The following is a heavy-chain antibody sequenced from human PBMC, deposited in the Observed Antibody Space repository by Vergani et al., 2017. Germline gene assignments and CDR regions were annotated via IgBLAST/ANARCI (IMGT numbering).Heavy chain of an antibody. J-gene: IGHJ3*02. CDR3: VKEFGDNSHACDI. D-gene: IGHD4-23*01. V-gene: IGHV3-64D*06. CDR2: ISSHGGST. Sequence: EVQLVESGGGLVQPGGSLRLSCSASGFTFSSYAMHWVRQAPGKGREYVSDISSHGGSTSYADSVKGRFTISRDDSKNTRYLQMSSLRAEDTAVYYCVKEFGDNSHACDIWGQGTMVTVSS. CDR1: GFTFSSYA.